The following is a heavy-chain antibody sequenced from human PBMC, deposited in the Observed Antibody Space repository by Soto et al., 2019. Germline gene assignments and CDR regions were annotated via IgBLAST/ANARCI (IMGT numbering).Heavy chain of an antibody. CDR2: VNIYKGNT. D-gene: IGHD5-18*01. J-gene: IGHJ4*02. V-gene: IGHV1-18*01. CDR1: GYTFTSYG. Sequence: QVQLVQSGAEVKKPGASVKVSCKASGYTFTSYGINWVRQAPGQGLEWMVWVNIYKGNTNNAQKLQGRFTMTTDTSTSKAYLELRSLRSDDTAVYYCARERGGYSYGDYWGQGTQVTVSS. CDR3: ARERGGYSYGDY.